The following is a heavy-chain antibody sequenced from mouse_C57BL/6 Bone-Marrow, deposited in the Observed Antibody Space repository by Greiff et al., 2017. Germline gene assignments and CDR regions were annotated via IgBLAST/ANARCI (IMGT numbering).Heavy chain of an antibody. V-gene: IGHV1-81*01. CDR1: GYTFTSYG. CDR3: AWGTVVATWGYAMDY. Sequence: QVQLQQSGAELARPGASVKLSCKASGYTFTSYGISWVKQRPGQGLEWIGEIYPRSGNTYYNEKFKGKATMTADKSSSTAYMELRSLTSEDSAVYFCAWGTVVATWGYAMDYWGQGTSVTVSA. J-gene: IGHJ4*01. CDR2: IYPRSGNT. D-gene: IGHD1-1*01.